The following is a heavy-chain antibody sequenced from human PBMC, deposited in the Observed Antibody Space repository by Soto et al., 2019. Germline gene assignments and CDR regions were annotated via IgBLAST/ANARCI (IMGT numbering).Heavy chain of an antibody. CDR1: GGSFSGYY. Sequence: SETLSLTCAVYGGSFSGYYWSWIRQPPGKGLEWIGEINHSGSTNYNPSLKSRVTISVDTSKNQFSLKLSSVTAADTAVYYCAMDYERLGYYYGMDVWGQGTTVTVSS. D-gene: IGHD3-22*01. CDR3: AMDYERLGYYYGMDV. J-gene: IGHJ6*02. V-gene: IGHV4-34*01. CDR2: INHSGST.